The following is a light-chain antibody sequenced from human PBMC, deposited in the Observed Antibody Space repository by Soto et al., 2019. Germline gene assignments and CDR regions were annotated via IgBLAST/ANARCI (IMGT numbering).Light chain of an antibody. CDR2: GAS. CDR1: QSVSSY. J-gene: IGKJ4*01. CDR3: QQYGSSLT. V-gene: IGKV3-20*01. Sequence: EIVMSQSPATLSVSPGERATLSCRASQSVSSYLAWYQQKPGQAPRLLIYGASNRATGIPDRFSGSGSETDFTLTISRLEPEDFAVYYCQQYGSSLTFGGGTKVDIK.